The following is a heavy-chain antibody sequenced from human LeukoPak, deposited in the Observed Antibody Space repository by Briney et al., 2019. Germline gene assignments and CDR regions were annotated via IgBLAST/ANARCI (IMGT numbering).Heavy chain of an antibody. CDR2: IYYIGST. Sequence: PSETLSLTCTVSDYSISSSFYYWGWIRQPPGKGLEWIGNIYYIGSTYYNPSLKSRVTISVDTSNNQFSLKLSSVTAADTAVYYCARAGTTGIWSIDFWGQGTLVTVSS. J-gene: IGHJ4*02. CDR1: DYSISSSFYY. D-gene: IGHD1-14*01. V-gene: IGHV4-39*07. CDR3: ARAGTTGIWSIDF.